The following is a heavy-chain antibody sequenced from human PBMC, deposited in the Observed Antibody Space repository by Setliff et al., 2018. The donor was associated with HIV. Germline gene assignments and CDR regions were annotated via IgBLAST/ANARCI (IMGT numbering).Heavy chain of an antibody. CDR1: GGSISSYY. V-gene: IGHV4-4*07. CDR2: IYASGRT. J-gene: IGHJ6*03. Sequence: PSETLSLTCAISGGSISSYYWGWIRQPAGKGLEWIGRIYASGRTNYNPSLESRVTLSVDTSKNQFSLKVTSVTAADTAVYYCAREIQFSATTYYYYYMDDWGRGTTVTVSS. D-gene: IGHD5-18*01. CDR3: AREIQFSATTYYYYYMDD.